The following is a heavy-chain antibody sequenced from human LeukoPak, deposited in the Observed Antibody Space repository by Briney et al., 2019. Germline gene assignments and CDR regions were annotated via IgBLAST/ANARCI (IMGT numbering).Heavy chain of an antibody. J-gene: IGHJ6*03. CDR2: ISSSGSTI. CDR3: AKAGGYDFWSGYYYYYMDV. Sequence: GGSLRLSCAASGFTFSDYYMSWIRQAPGKGLEWVSYISSSGSTIYYADSVKGRFTISRDNSKNTLYLQMNSLRAEDTAVYYCAKAGGYDFWSGYYYYYMDVWGKGTTVTVSS. CDR1: GFTFSDYY. D-gene: IGHD3-3*01. V-gene: IGHV3-11*01.